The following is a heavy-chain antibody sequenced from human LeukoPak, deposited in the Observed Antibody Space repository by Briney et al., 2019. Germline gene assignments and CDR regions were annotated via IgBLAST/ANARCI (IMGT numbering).Heavy chain of an antibody. CDR1: GFTFSSYS. D-gene: IGHD6-19*01. CDR2: LSSSSSTI. J-gene: IGHJ4*02. CDR3: ATGPGYSRAWDSGY. Sequence: GGSLRLSCAASGFTFSSYSMNWVRQAPGKGLEWVSYLSSSSSTIYYADSVKGRFTISRDNAKNSLYLQMNSLRDEDTAVYYCATGPGYSRAWDSGYWGQGTLVTVSS. V-gene: IGHV3-48*02.